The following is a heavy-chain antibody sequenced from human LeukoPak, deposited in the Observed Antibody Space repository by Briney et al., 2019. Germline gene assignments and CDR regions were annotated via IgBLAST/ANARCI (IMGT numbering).Heavy chain of an antibody. CDR3: ARCPYYYGSGEDPFDY. CDR1: GGSFSSYY. J-gene: IGHJ4*02. CDR2: IYYSGST. D-gene: IGHD3-10*01. V-gene: IGHV4-39*01. Sequence: SETLSLTCAVYGGSFSSYYWGWIRQPPGKGLEWIGSIYYSGSTYYNPSLKSRVTISVDTSKNQFSLKLSSVTAADTAVYYCARCPYYYGSGEDPFDYWGQGTLVTVSS.